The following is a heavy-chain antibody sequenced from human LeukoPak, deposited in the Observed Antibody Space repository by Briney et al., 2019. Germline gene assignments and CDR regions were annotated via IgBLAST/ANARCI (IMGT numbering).Heavy chain of an antibody. CDR1: GGTFSSYA. V-gene: IGHV1-69*05. Sequence: VKVSCKASGGTFSSYAINWVRQAPGQGLEWMGRIFPIFRTANYAQKFQGRVTVTTDESTSTVYMELSSLRPEDTAMYYCARDRGERDSTWSLPAHGFDIWGQGTMVTVSS. J-gene: IGHJ3*02. D-gene: IGHD6-13*01. CDR2: IFPIFRTA. CDR3: ARDRGERDSTWSLPAHGFDI.